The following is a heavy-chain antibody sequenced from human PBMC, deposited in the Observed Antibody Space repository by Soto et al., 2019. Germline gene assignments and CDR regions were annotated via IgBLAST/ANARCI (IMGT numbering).Heavy chain of an antibody. D-gene: IGHD5-18*01. J-gene: IGHJ4*02. CDR2: ISAYNGNT. Sequence: ASVKVSCKASGYIFINYGISWVRQAPGQGLEWMGWISAYNGNTNYAQKLQGRVTMTTDTSTSTVYMELRSLRSDDTAVYYCARALGYNVERPLFDYWGQGTLVTVSS. V-gene: IGHV1-18*01. CDR3: ARALGYNVERPLFDY. CDR1: GYIFINYG.